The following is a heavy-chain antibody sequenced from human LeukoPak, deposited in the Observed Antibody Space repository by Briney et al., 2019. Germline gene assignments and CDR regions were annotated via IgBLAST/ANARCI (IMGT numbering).Heavy chain of an antibody. CDR2: ISWNSGSI. Sequence: QSGGSLRLSCAASGFTFDDYAMHWVRQAPGKGLEWVSGISWNSGSIGYADSVKGRFTISRDNAKNSLYLQMNSLRAEDMALYYCAKDHGAYYYDSSGYVDYWGQGTLVTVSS. CDR3: AKDHGAYYYDSSGYVDY. V-gene: IGHV3-9*03. J-gene: IGHJ4*02. CDR1: GFTFDDYA. D-gene: IGHD3-22*01.